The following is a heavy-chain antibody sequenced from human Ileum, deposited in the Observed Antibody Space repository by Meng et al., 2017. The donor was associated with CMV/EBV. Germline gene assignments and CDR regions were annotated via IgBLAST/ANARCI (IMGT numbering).Heavy chain of an antibody. CDR3: ARAPSSGWYLSY. CDR1: RESFSGYY. J-gene: IGHJ4*02. Sequence: SETLSLTCAVYRESFSGYYWSWIRQAPGKGLEWVGEINHSGATNYNPSLKSRVTISVNTSKNQFSLKLNSVTAADTAVYYCARAPSSGWYLSYWGQGTLVTVSS. V-gene: IGHV4-34*01. CDR2: INHSGAT. D-gene: IGHD6-19*01.